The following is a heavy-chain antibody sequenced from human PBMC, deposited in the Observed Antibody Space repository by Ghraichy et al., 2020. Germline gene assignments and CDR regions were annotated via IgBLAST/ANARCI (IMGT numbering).Heavy chain of an antibody. CDR2: IIPIFGTA. J-gene: IGHJ6*03. CDR3: ARAAKRLGHLGELSVSYYYYYMDV. V-gene: IGHV1-69*06. Sequence: SVKVSCKASGGTFSSYAINWVRQAPGQGLEWMGGIIPIFGTANYAQKFQGRVTITADKSTSTAYMELSSLRSEDTAVYYCARAAKRLGHLGELSVSYYYYYMDVWGKGTTVTVSS. D-gene: IGHD3-16*02. CDR1: GGTFSSYA.